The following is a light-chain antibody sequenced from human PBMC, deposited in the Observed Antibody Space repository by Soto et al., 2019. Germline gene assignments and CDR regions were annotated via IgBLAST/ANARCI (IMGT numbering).Light chain of an antibody. CDR2: DNN. Sequence: QSVLTQPPSVSAAPGQKVTISCSGSSSNIGSNYVSWYQQFSGTTPKLLIYDNNKRPSGIPDRFSGSKSGTSATLGITGLQTGDEADYYCGTWDSSLIVGVFGGGTKVTVL. CDR3: GTWDSSLIVGV. J-gene: IGLJ3*02. V-gene: IGLV1-51*01. CDR1: SSNIGSNY.